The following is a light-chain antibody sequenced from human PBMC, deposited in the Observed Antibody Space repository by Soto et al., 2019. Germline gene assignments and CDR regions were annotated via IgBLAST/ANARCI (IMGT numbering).Light chain of an antibody. CDR2: EVS. CDR1: SSDVGGYNY. J-gene: IGLJ2*01. CDR3: SSYTSSSTL. Sequence: QSVLTQPASVSGSPGQSITISCTGTSSDVGGYNYVSWYQQHPGKAPKLMIYEVSNRPSGVSNRFSGPKSGNTASLTISGLQAEDEADYYCSSYTSSSTLFGGGTKLTVL. V-gene: IGLV2-14*01.